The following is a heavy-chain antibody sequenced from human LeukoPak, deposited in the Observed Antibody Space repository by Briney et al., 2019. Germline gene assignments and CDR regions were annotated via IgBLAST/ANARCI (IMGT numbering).Heavy chain of an antibody. V-gene: IGHV3-23*01. CDR2: ISGSGGST. D-gene: IGHD2-15*01. CDR1: GFTFSSYA. Sequence: GGSLRLSCAASGFTFSSYAMSWVRQAPGKGLEWVSAISGSGGSTYYADSVKGRFTISRDNSKNTLYLQMNSLRAEDTAVYYCAKEAALGYCSGGSCCFDYWGQGTLVTVSS. J-gene: IGHJ4*02. CDR3: AKEAALGYCSGGSCCFDY.